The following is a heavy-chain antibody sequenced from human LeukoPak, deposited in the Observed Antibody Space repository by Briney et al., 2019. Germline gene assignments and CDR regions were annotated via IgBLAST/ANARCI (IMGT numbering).Heavy chain of an antibody. CDR3: ASLADYGSGSYKSNYYYMDV. V-gene: IGHV1-69*06. Sequence: GASVKISCKPSGYTFGTHWMHWVRQAPGQGLEWMGGIIPIFGTANYAQKFQGRVTITADKSTSTAYMELSSLRSEDTAVYYCASLADYGSGSYKSNYYYMDVWGKGTTVTVSS. J-gene: IGHJ6*03. CDR2: IIPIFGTA. D-gene: IGHD3-10*01. CDR1: GYTFGTHW.